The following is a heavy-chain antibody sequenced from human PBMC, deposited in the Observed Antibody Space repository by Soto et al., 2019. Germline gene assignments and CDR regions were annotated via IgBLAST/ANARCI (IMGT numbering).Heavy chain of an antibody. D-gene: IGHD3-10*01. CDR3: ARSGFYGSGSYLNYFDY. CDR2: INHSGST. CDR1: GGSFSGYY. Sequence: QVQLQQWGAGLLKPSETLSLTCAVYGGSFSGYYWSWIRQPPGKGLEWIGEINHSGSTNYNPSLKSLVPISVDTSSNQFSLTLSSVTAADTAVYYCARSGFYGSGSYLNYFDYWGQGPLVTVSS. V-gene: IGHV4-34*01. J-gene: IGHJ4*02.